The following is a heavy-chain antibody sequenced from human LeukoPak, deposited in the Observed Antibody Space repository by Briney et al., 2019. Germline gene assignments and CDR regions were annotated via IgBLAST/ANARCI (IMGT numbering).Heavy chain of an antibody. CDR2: IYSGGST. D-gene: IGHD6-6*01. CDR1: GGSFSGYY. Sequence: ETLSLTCAVYGGSFSGYYWSWLRQPPGKGLEWVSVIYSGGSTYYADSVKGRFTISRDSSKNTLYLQMNSLRVENTAVYYCARDRLYISSSEDYWAQGILVTVSS. V-gene: IGHV3-53*01. CDR3: ARDRLYISSSEDY. J-gene: IGHJ4*02.